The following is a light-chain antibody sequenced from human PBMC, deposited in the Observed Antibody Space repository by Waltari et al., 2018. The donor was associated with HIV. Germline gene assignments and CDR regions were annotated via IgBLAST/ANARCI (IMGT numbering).Light chain of an antibody. CDR2: DVS. V-gene: IGLV2-11*01. J-gene: IGLJ1*01. CDR3: CSYAGYYPFAV. Sequence: QSALTQPRSVSGSLGQSVTISCTGTSSDVGGYNFVSWYQQHPGKAPKLMIYDVSKRPSGVPDRFSGSKSGNTASLIISGLQAEDEADYYCCSYAGYYPFAVFGTGTEVTVL. CDR1: SSDVGGYNF.